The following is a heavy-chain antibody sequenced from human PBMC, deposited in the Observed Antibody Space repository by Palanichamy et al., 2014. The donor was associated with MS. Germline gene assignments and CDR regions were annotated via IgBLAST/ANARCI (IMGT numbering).Heavy chain of an antibody. V-gene: IGHV3-74*03. CDR2: IDSDGNNI. J-gene: IGHJ6*02. D-gene: IGHD6-13*01. Sequence: EVQLVESGEAYFRPGGSLRLSCAASGFTFSSYWMHWVRQASGKGLVWVSRIDSDGNNIQYAGSVKGRFTISRDNAKNTLYLQMNSLRVEDTAVYYCARVLAGGCMDVWGQGTTVTISS. CDR3: ARVLAGGCMDV. CDR1: GFTFSSYW.